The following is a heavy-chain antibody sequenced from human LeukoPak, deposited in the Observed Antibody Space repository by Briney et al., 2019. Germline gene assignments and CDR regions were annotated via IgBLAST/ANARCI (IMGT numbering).Heavy chain of an antibody. V-gene: IGHV4-34*01. D-gene: IGHD4-17*01. CDR2: INHSGST. CDR3: ARGRPHGDLGY. Sequence: SETLSLTCAVYGGSFSGYYWSWIRQPPGKGLEWIGEINHSGSTNYNPSLKSRVTISVDTSKNQFSLKLSSVTAADTAVYYCARGRPHGDLGYLGQGTLVAVSS. CDR1: GGSFSGYY. J-gene: IGHJ4*02.